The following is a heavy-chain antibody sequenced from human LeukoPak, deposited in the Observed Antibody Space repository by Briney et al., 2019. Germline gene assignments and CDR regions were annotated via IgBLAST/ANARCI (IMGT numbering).Heavy chain of an antibody. CDR2: SDPEDGET. D-gene: IGHD3-10*01. CDR3: ASLGYYGTGDFSWFVP. V-gene: IGHV1-24*01. J-gene: IGHJ5*02. CDR1: GDTLTELY. Sequence: ASVKLSCEVSGDTLTELYMNWVRQAPGKGLEWMGGSDPEDGETIYAQKFQGRVTTTTAESTRTAYMVLSSMRSEVTAFYCSASLGYYGTGDFSWFVPRGQGTLVTASS.